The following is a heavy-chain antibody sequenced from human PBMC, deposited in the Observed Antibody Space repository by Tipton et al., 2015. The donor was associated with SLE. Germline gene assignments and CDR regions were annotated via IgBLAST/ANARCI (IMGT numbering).Heavy chain of an antibody. CDR1: GASFSDYY. J-gene: IGHJ4*02. CDR2: IYYTGST. D-gene: IGHD3-16*01. CDR3: ARGGTARTLLS. V-gene: IGHV4-59*01. Sequence: TLSLTCAVDGASFSDYYWSWIRQPPGKGLEWIGYIYYTGSTNYNPSLKSRVTISVDTSKNQFSLKLTSVTAADTAVYYCARGGTARTLLSWGQGTLVTVSS.